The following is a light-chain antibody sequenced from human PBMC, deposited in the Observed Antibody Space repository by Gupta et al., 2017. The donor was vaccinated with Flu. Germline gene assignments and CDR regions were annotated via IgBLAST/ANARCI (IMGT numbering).Light chain of an antibody. CDR3: QQSYSTPWT. V-gene: IGKV1-39*01. Sequence: SPSSLSASVGDRVTITCRASQSISSYLNWYQQKPGKAPKLLIYAASRWQSGVPSRFSGSGSGTDFTLTIISLQPEDFATYYCQQSYSTPWTFGQGTKVEIK. CDR2: AAS. CDR1: QSISSY. J-gene: IGKJ1*01.